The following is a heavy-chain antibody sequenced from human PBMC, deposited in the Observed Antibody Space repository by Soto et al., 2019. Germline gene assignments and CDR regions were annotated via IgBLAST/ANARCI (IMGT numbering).Heavy chain of an antibody. Sequence: QVQLQQWGAGLLKPSETLSLTCAVYGGSFSGYYWSWIRQPPGKGLEWIGEINHSGSTNYNPSLKSRVTISVDTSKNQFSLKLSSVTAADTAVYYCARSTYYYGSGSSPDYWGQGTLVTVSS. CDR3: ARSTYYYGSGSSPDY. CDR2: INHSGST. V-gene: IGHV4-34*01. J-gene: IGHJ4*02. D-gene: IGHD3-10*01. CDR1: GGSFSGYY.